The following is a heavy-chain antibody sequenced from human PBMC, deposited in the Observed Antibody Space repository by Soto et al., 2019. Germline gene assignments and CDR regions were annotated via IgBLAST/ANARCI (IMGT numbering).Heavy chain of an antibody. V-gene: IGHV1-69*02. CDR2: IIPILGIA. Sequence: SVKVSCKASGGTFSSYTISWVRQAPGQGLEWMGRIIPILGIANYAQKFQGRVTITADKSTSTAYMELSSLRSEDTAVYYCARGLIEHISGDYYYYYYMDVWGKGTTVTVSS. J-gene: IGHJ6*03. D-gene: IGHD6-19*01. CDR1: GGTFSSYT. CDR3: ARGLIEHISGDYYYYYYMDV.